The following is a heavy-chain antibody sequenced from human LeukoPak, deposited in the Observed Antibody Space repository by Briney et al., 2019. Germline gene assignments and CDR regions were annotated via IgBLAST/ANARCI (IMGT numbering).Heavy chain of an antibody. CDR1: GGSVSSGSYY. CDR2: IYDGGST. V-gene: IGHV4-61*01. Sequence: SETLSLTCTVSGGSVSSGSYYWSWIWQPPGKGLEWIGYIYDGGSTNYNPSLESRVTISVDTSKNQFSLKLSSVTAADTAVYYCARDRGVRVFDIWGQGTMVTVSS. D-gene: IGHD3-10*01. J-gene: IGHJ3*02. CDR3: ARDRGVRVFDI.